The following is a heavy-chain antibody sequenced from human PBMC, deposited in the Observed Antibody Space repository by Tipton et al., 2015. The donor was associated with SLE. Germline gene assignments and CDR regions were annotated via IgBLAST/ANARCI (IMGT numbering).Heavy chain of an antibody. Sequence: TLSLTCAVSGGSISSSNWWSWVRQPPGKGLEWIGEIYHSGSTNYNPSLKSRVTISVDTSKNQFSLKLSSVTAADTAVHYCAREGQLVLNWFDPWGQGTLVTVSS. D-gene: IGHD6-13*01. CDR3: AREGQLVLNWFDP. V-gene: IGHV4-4*02. CDR1: GGSISSSNW. J-gene: IGHJ5*02. CDR2: IYHSGST.